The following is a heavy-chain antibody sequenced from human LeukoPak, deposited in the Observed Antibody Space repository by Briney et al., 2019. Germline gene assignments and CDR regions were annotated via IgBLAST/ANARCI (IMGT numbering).Heavy chain of an antibody. CDR3: ARRSYSSGWRPTTLGY. CDR2: IIPILGIA. Sequence: ASVKVSCKASGGTFSSYAISWVRQAPGQGLEWMGRIIPILGIANYAQKFQGRVTITADKSTSTAYMELSSLRSEDTAVYYCARRSYSSGWRPTTLGYWGQGTLVTVSS. CDR1: GGTFSSYA. V-gene: IGHV1-69*04. J-gene: IGHJ4*02. D-gene: IGHD6-19*01.